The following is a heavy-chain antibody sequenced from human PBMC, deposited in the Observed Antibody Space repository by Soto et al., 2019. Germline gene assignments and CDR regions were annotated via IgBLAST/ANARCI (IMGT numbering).Heavy chain of an antibody. V-gene: IGHV4-4*09. J-gene: IGHJ5*02. CDR2: IYSGGST. CDR3: ARQSASYSNWFDP. Sequence: SETLSLTCTVSGGSISPYFWNWIRQSPGKGLEWIGSIYSGGSTDSNPSLKNRVTMSVDPSKNQFSLKLSSVTAADTAVYYCARQSASYSNWFDPWGQGTLVT. D-gene: IGHD1-26*01. CDR1: GGSISPYF.